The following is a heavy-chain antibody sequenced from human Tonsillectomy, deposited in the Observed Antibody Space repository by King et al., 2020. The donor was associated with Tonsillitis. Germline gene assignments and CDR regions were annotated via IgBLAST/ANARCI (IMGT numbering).Heavy chain of an antibody. D-gene: IGHD6-6*01. CDR2: INHSGST. CDR3: ARGHATTISARRYYYGMDV. V-gene: IGHV4-34*01. Sequence: VQLQQWGAGLLKPSETLSLTCAVYGGSFSGYYWSWIRQPPGKGLEWIGEINHSGSTNYNPSLKSRVTISVDTSKNRFSLKLSSVTAADTAVSYCARGHATTISARRYYYGMDVWGQGTTVTVSS. CDR1: GGSFSGYY. J-gene: IGHJ6*02.